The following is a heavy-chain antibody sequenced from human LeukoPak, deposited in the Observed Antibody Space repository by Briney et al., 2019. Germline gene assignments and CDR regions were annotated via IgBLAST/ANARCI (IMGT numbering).Heavy chain of an antibody. CDR1: GYTFTGYY. J-gene: IGHJ4*02. CDR2: IYPNSGAT. V-gene: IGHV1-2*02. CDR3: GTLLSXXPXDY. Sequence: SVKVSCKASGYTFTGYYMHWVRQAPGQGLEWMGWIYPNSGATKYAQKFQGRVTMTRDASISTAYMELSGLRSDDTAVYYCGTLLSXXPXDYWGQXXXVXXSS.